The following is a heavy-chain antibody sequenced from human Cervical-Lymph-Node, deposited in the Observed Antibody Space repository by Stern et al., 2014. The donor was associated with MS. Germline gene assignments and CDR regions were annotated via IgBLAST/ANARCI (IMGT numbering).Heavy chain of an antibody. CDR3: ASQI. Sequence: VQLEVSGGGVVQPGRSLRVSWAAAGFMCSNYAMPWVRQAPGEGLEWVAVVSSDGANTYFADSVKGRFTISRDNSKNTLYLQMNSLKIEDTAIYYCASQIWGQGTMVTVSS. CDR1: GFMCSNYA. CDR2: VSSDGANT. V-gene: IGHV3-30*01. J-gene: IGHJ3*02.